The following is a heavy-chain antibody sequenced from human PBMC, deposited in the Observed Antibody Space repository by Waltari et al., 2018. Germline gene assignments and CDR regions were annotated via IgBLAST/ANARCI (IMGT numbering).Heavy chain of an antibody. Sequence: QLQLQELGPGLVKPSETLSLTCTVSGGSISSSSYYWGWIRQPPGKGLEWIGSIYYSGSTYYNPSLKSRVTISVDTSKNQFSLKLSSVTAADTAVYYCARSIAARPQAFDIWGQGTMVTVSS. CDR2: IYYSGST. J-gene: IGHJ3*02. CDR1: GGSISSSSYY. V-gene: IGHV4-39*07. D-gene: IGHD6-6*01. CDR3: ARSIAARPQAFDI.